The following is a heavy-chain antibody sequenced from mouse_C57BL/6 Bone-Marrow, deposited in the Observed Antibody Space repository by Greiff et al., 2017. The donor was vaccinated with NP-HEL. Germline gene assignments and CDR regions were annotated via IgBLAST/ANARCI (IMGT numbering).Heavy chain of an antibody. J-gene: IGHJ2*01. V-gene: IGHV1-19*01. D-gene: IGHD3-2*02. CDR2: INPYNGGT. CDR1: GYTFTDYY. CDR3: ARFSQLRTYFDY. Sequence: VQLQQSGPVLVKPGASVKMSCKASGYTFTDYYMNWVKQSHGKSLEWIGVINPYNGGTSYNQKFKGKATLTVDKSSSTAYMELNSLTSEDSAVYYCARFSQLRTYFDYWGQGTTLTVSS.